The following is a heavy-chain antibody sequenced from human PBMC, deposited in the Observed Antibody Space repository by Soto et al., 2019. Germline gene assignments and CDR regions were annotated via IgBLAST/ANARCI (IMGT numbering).Heavy chain of an antibody. Sequence: GGSLRLSCAASGFTFSSYAMHWVRQAPGKGLEYVSAISSNGGSTYYANSVKGRFTISRDNSKNTLYLQTGSLRAEDMAVYYCAGDRQYCSGGSCPYYYYMDVWGKGTTVTVSS. V-gene: IGHV3-64*01. J-gene: IGHJ6*03. D-gene: IGHD2-15*01. CDR1: GFTFSSYA. CDR3: AGDRQYCSGGSCPYYYYMDV. CDR2: ISSNGGST.